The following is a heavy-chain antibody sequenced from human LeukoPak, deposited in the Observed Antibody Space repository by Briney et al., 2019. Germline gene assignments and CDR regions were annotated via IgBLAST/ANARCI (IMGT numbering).Heavy chain of an antibody. CDR1: GFTFNNYA. J-gene: IGHJ6*02. CDR2: ISVSGGST. D-gene: IGHD2-21*02. CDR3: ARYCAADCYKGMDV. Sequence: GGSLRLSCAASGFTFNNYAMNWVRQAPGKGLEWVSVISVSGGSTYYADSVKGRFTISRDNSKKTLYLQMNSLRVEDTAVYYCARYCAADCYKGMDVWGQGTTVTVSS. V-gene: IGHV3-23*01.